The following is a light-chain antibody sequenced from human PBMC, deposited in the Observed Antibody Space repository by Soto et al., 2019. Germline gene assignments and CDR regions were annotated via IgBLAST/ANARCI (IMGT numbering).Light chain of an antibody. Sequence: EIVLTQSPDTLSLSPGERATLSCRASQSVRNSYLAWYQQKPGQAPRFLIYDASSRATGIPDRFSGSGSGTDFTLTISRLEPEDFAVYYCQQYGSTPLTFGGGTKVDIK. CDR3: QQYGSTPLT. V-gene: IGKV3-20*01. CDR1: QSVRNSY. J-gene: IGKJ4*01. CDR2: DAS.